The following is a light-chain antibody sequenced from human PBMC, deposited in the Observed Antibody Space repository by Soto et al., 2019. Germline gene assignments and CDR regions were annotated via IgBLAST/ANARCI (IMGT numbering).Light chain of an antibody. Sequence: DIQMTQSTSTLSPSVGDGATITCRDSQRISSGWAWYEQKQEKAPNLLIYKASSLESGVPSRFSGSGSGTEFTLTISSLQPDDVSTYYCQQYNSYPSTFGQVTKLEI. CDR3: QQYNSYPST. CDR2: KAS. V-gene: IGKV1-5*03. J-gene: IGKJ2*01. CDR1: QRISSG.